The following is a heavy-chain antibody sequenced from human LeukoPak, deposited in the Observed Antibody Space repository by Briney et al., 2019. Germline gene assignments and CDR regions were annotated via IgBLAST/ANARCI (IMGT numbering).Heavy chain of an antibody. CDR1: GGSISSYY. V-gene: IGHV4-59*05. Sequence: SETLSLTCTVSGGSISSYYWSWIRQPPGKGLEWIGSIYYSGSTYYNPSLKSRVTISVDTSKNQFSLKLSSVTAADTAVYYCARHWEADRPNNWFDPWGQGTLVTVSS. J-gene: IGHJ5*02. D-gene: IGHD7-27*01. CDR2: IYYSGST. CDR3: ARHWEADRPNNWFDP.